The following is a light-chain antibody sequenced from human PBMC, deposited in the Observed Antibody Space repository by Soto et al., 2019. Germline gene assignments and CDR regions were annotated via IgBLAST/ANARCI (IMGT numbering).Light chain of an antibody. V-gene: IGKV3-11*01. CDR2: DAS. Sequence: EIVLTQSPATLSLSPGERATLSCRASQSVSSYLAWYQQKPGQAPRLLIYDASNRATGIPARFSGSGSGTDFTLTISSLQPEDFAVYYCLQRSSWPPFTFGGGTKVDIK. J-gene: IGKJ4*01. CDR3: LQRSSWPPFT. CDR1: QSVSSY.